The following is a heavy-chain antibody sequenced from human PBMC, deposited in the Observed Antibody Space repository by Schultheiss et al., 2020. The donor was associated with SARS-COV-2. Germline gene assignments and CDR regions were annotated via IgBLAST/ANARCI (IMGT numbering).Heavy chain of an antibody. Sequence: GGSLRLSCAASGFTFSSYSMNWVRQAPGKGLEWVSSISSSSSYIYYADSVKGRFTISRDNSKNTLYLQMNSLRAEDTAVYYCAKPDVDEYYFDYWGQGTLVTVSS. CDR2: ISSSSSYI. V-gene: IGHV3-21*04. D-gene: IGHD5-12*01. CDR3: AKPDVDEYYFDY. J-gene: IGHJ4*02. CDR1: GFTFSSYS.